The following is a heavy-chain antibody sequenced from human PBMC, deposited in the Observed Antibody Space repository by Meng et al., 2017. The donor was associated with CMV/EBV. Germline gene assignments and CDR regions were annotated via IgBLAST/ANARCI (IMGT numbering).Heavy chain of an antibody. D-gene: IGHD7-27*01. J-gene: IGHJ2*01. CDR3: ARDEANWGFCDL. Sequence: ASVKVSCKASGYTLNTHSINWVRQAPGQGLEWMGWINTYNGNTKFAQKFQGRVTLTTDSSTTTAFMELRSLRSDDTAVYYCARDEANWGFCDLWGRGTLVTVSS. CDR2: INTYNGNT. V-gene: IGHV1-18*01. CDR1: GYTLNTHS.